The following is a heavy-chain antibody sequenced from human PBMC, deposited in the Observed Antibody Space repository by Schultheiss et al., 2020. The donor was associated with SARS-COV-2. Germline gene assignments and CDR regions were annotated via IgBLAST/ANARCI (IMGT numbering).Heavy chain of an antibody. D-gene: IGHD2-8*02. CDR3: ARGGYCTGGVCYSRGYT. CDR2: ISYDGSNK. Sequence: GESLKISCAASGFTFSSYAMHWVRQAPGKGLEWVAVISYDGSNKYYADSVKGRFTISRDNSKNTLYLQMNSLRAEDTAVYYCARGGYCTGGVCYSRGYTWGQGTMVTVSS. V-gene: IGHV3-30-3*01. J-gene: IGHJ3*01. CDR1: GFTFSSYA.